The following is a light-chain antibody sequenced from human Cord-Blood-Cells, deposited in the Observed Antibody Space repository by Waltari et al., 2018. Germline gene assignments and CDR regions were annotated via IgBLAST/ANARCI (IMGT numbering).Light chain of an antibody. J-gene: IGKJ4*01. V-gene: IGKV3-11*01. CDR2: DAS. Sequence: ELVLTQSPATLSLSPGERATLSCRASQSVSSYLAWYPQKPGQAPRLLIYDASNRATGIPARFSGSGSATDFTLTISSLEPEDFAVYYCQQRSNWPPLTFGGGTKVEIK. CDR1: QSVSSY. CDR3: QQRSNWPPLT.